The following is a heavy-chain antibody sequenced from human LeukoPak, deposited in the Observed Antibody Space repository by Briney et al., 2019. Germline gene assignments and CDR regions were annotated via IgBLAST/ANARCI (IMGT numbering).Heavy chain of an antibody. CDR2: ISGYNGYT. D-gene: IGHD3-22*01. CDR3: ARDEARYSSGYYPNWFDP. CDR1: GYTFTSYG. Sequence: ASVKVSCKASGYTFTSYGISWVRQAPGQGLEWMGWISGYNGYTHYPHNLQGRVTMTTDTSTSTAYMELRSLRSDDTAVYYYARDEARYSSGYYPNWFDPWGQGTLVTVSS. J-gene: IGHJ5*02. V-gene: IGHV1-18*01.